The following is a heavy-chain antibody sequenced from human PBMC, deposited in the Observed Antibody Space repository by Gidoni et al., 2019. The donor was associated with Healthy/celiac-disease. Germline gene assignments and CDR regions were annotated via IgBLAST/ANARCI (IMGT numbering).Heavy chain of an antibody. J-gene: IGHJ6*02. CDR2: IRSKANSYAT. CDR1: GFTFRASA. Sequence: EVQLVASGGGLVQPGGSLKLSCAASGFTFRASAMHWVRQASGKGLEWVGRIRSKANSYATAYAASVKGRFTISRDDSKNTAYLQMNSLKTEDTAVYYCTRHDPQWELPYYGMDVWGQGTTVTVSS. CDR3: TRHDPQWELPYYGMDV. V-gene: IGHV3-73*02. D-gene: IGHD1-26*01.